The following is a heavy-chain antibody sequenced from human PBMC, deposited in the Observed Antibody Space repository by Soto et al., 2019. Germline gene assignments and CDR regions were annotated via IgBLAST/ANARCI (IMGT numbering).Heavy chain of an antibody. Sequence: ASVKVSCKASGYTFTSYAMHWVRQAPGQRLEWMGWINAGNGNTKYSQKFQGRVTITRDTSASTAYMELSSLRSEDTAVYYCATNKAVGVVVQDDYDEYYYGMDVWGQGTTVTVSS. CDR2: INAGNGNT. D-gene: IGHD2-2*01. J-gene: IGHJ6*02. CDR1: GYTFTSYA. CDR3: ATNKAVGVVVQDDYDEYYYGMDV. V-gene: IGHV1-3*01.